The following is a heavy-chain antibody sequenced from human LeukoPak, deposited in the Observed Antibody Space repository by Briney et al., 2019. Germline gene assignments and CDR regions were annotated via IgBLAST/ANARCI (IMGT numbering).Heavy chain of an antibody. V-gene: IGHV4-34*01. D-gene: IGHD6-19*01. J-gene: IGHJ4*02. CDR2: INHSGST. Sequence: SETLSLTCAVYGGSFSGYYWSWIRQPPGKGLEWIGEINHSGSTNYNPSLKSRVTISVDTSRNQSSLKLTSVTAADTAVYYCATSPEYSSGWPFDYWGQGTLVTVSS. CDR3: ATSPEYSSGWPFDY. CDR1: GGSFSGYY.